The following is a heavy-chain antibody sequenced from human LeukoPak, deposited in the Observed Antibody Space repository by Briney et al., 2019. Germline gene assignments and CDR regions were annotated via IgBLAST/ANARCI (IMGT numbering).Heavy chain of an antibody. CDR1: GGTFSSYA. D-gene: IGHD6-19*01. V-gene: IGHV1-18*01. CDR2: ISAYNGNT. Sequence: ASVKVSCKASGGTFSSYAISWVRQAPGQGLEWMGWISAYNGNTNYAQKLQGRVTMTTDTSTSTAYMELRSLRSDDTAVYYCARASVAGYFDYWGQGTLVTVSS. CDR3: ARASVAGYFDY. J-gene: IGHJ4*02.